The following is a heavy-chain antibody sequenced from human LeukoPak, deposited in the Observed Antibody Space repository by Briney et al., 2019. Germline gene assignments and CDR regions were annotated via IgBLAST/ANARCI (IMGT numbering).Heavy chain of an antibody. CDR1: GESLNSYF. CDR3: ARVTYWNWLDP. V-gene: IGHV4-4*07. Sequence: SETLSLTCSVSGESLNSYFWSWIRQPAGKGLEWIGRVYTSGTTNYSPSLKSRDTMSVDTSKNQFSLKLSSVTAADTAVYYCARVTYWNWLDPWGQGILVTVSS. CDR2: VYTSGTT. J-gene: IGHJ5*02. D-gene: IGHD2-8*02.